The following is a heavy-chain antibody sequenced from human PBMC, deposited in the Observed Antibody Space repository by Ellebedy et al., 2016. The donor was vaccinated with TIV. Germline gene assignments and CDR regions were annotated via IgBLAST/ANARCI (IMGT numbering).Heavy chain of an antibody. D-gene: IGHD6-13*01. CDR3: ARYEGTAGGIDY. CDR2: IYPVYSHT. Sequence: GESLKISCKGSGYSFTNYWIGWVRQMPGKGLEWMALIYPVYSHTEYSPSFQGQVTISADKSIRTAYLQWSSLKASDTAMYYCARYEGTAGGIDYWGQGTLVTVSS. J-gene: IGHJ4*02. V-gene: IGHV5-51*01. CDR1: GYSFTNYW.